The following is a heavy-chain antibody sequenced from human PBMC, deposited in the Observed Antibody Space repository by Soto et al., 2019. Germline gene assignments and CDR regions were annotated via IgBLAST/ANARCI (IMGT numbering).Heavy chain of an antibody. Sequence: SETLSLTCSVSGDSINSDKYYWGWIRQPPGKGLEWIGSIYYRGNTYYNPSLQTRVTISLDKSKSQFSLRLNSVTAADLVVYFCARLEGLATISYYFDFWGQGAQVTVSS. J-gene: IGHJ4*02. V-gene: IGHV4-39*01. CDR1: GDSINSDKYY. CDR3: ARLEGLATISYYFDF. D-gene: IGHD1-1*01. CDR2: IYYRGNT.